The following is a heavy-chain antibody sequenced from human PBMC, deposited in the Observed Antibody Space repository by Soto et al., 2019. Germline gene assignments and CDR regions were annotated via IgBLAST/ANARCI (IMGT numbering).Heavy chain of an antibody. CDR3: AKGMDRAKTGY. Sequence: SETLSLTCAVYGGSFSNYYGSWIRQPPGKGLEWIGEISHSEGTNYNPSLESRVTISVDTSNNQISLKMTSVTAADTAIYFCAKGMDRAKTGYWGQGALVTVSS. CDR1: GGSFSNYY. CDR2: ISHSEGT. D-gene: IGHD5-18*01. V-gene: IGHV4-34*01. J-gene: IGHJ4*02.